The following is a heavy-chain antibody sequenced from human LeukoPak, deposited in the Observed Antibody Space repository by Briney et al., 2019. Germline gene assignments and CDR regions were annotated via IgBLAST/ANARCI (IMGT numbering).Heavy chain of an antibody. CDR2: IGSSSSSI. D-gene: IGHD3-22*01. V-gene: IGHV3-21*01. CDR1: GFTFSSYS. J-gene: IGHJ4*02. Sequence: SGGSLRLSSAASGFTFSSYSRNWVRQAPGKGLEWVSSIGSSSSSIFYVDSVKGRFTISRDNAKDSLYLQMNSLRAEDTAVYYCAREDISVSRDYWGQGSLVTVSS. CDR3: AREDISVSRDY.